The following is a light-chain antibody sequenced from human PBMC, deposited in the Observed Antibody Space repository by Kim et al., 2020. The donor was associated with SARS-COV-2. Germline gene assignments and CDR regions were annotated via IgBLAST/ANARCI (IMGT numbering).Light chain of an antibody. V-gene: IGKV1-17*01. CDR2: GAS. CDR1: QSIRSD. J-gene: IGKJ1*01. Sequence: ESLGDRVTITCRASQSIRSDLSWYQQKPGRAPTRLIYGASTLESGVPSRFSGSGSGTEFTLTISSLQPEDFATYYCLQHHAYPRTFGQGTKVDIK. CDR3: LQHHAYPRT.